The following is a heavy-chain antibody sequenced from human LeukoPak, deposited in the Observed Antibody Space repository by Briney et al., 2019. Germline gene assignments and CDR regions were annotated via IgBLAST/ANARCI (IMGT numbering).Heavy chain of an antibody. J-gene: IGHJ5*02. CDR1: GFTFSSYA. Sequence: GGSLRLSCAVSGFTFSSYAMNWVRQAPGKGLEWVSGISGSGGSTYYADSVKGRFTISRDNSKNTLYLQMNSLRAEDTAVYYCAKDPEGSDWFDPWGQGTLVTVSS. CDR2: ISGSGGST. V-gene: IGHV3-23*01. CDR3: AKDPEGSDWFDP.